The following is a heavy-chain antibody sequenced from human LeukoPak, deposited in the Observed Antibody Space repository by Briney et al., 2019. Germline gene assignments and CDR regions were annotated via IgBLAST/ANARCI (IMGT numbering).Heavy chain of an antibody. J-gene: IGHJ3*02. Sequence: GASVKVSCKASGYTFTGYYMHWVRQAPGQGLEWMGIINPSGGSTSYAQKFQGRVTMTRDTSTSTVYMELSSLRSEDTAVYYCAREPDYDSSGTIVPPAFDIWGQGTMVTVSS. CDR3: AREPDYDSSGTIVPPAFDI. V-gene: IGHV1-46*01. CDR1: GYTFTGYY. CDR2: INPSGGST. D-gene: IGHD3-22*01.